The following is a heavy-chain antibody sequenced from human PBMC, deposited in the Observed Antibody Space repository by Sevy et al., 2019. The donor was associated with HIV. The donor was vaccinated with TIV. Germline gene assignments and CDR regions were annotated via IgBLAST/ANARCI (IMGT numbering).Heavy chain of an antibody. V-gene: IGHV3-48*01. CDR1: GFTFSSYS. CDR3: ARPDLSGWYFDF. Sequence: GGSLRLSCVASGFTFSSYSMNWVRQAPGKGLEWVSYISSSSDSSRTLYYEDSVKGRFSISSDNAKNSVHLKMTSLRVEDTAVYYCARPDLSGWYFDFWGHGTLVTVSS. CDR2: ISSSSDSSRTL. D-gene: IGHD6-19*01. J-gene: IGHJ4*01.